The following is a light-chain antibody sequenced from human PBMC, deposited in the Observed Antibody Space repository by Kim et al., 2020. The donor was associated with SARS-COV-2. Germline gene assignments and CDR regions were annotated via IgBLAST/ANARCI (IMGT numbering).Light chain of an antibody. CDR2: YDS. Sequence: SYELTQPPPVSVAAGKTARITCGGNNIGSKSVHWYQQKPGQAPVLVIYYDSDRPSGIPERFSGSNSGNTATLTISRVEAGDEADYYCQVWDSSSDHPVFG. CDR3: QVWDSSSDHPV. V-gene: IGLV3-21*04. CDR1: NIGSKS. J-gene: IGLJ3*02.